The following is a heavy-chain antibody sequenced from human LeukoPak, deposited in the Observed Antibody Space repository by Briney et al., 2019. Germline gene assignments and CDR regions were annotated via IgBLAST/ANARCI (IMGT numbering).Heavy chain of an antibody. CDR2: INPNSGGT. Sequence: GASVKVSCKASGYTFTGYYMHWVRQAPGQGLEWMGRINPNSGGTNYAQKFQGRVTMTRDTSISTAYMELSRLRSDDTAVYYCARESGYSYGVDAFDIWGQGTMVTVSS. D-gene: IGHD5-18*01. J-gene: IGHJ3*02. CDR1: GYTFTGYY. CDR3: ARESGYSYGVDAFDI. V-gene: IGHV1-2*06.